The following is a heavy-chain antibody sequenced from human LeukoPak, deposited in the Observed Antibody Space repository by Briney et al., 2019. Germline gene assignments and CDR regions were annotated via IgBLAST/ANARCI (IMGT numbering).Heavy chain of an antibody. CDR2: IYSGGST. V-gene: IGHV3-53*01. CDR3: ASIGSSWYYFDY. Sequence: GGSLRLSCAASGFTVSSNYMSWVRQAPGEGLEWVSVIYSGGSTYYADSVKGRFTISRDNSKNTLYLQMNSLRAEDTAVYYCASIGSSWYYFDYWGQGTLVTVSS. CDR1: GFTVSSNY. D-gene: IGHD6-13*01. J-gene: IGHJ4*02.